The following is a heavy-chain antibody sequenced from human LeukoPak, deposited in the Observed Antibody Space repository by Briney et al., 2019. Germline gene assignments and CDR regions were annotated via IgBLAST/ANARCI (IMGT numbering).Heavy chain of an antibody. CDR1: GYTFTSYY. D-gene: IGHD1-26*01. J-gene: IGHJ4*02. CDR3: ARTLYSGSSFDY. CDR2: INPNSGGT. Sequence: GASVKVSCKASGYTFTSYYMHWVRPAPGQGLAWMGWINPNSGGTNYAQKFQGRVTMTRDTSISTAYMELSRLRSDDTAVYYCARTLYSGSSFDYWGQGTLVTVSS. V-gene: IGHV1-2*02.